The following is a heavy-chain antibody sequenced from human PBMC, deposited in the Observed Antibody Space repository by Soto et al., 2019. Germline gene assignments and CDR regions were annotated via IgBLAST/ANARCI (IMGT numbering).Heavy chain of an antibody. CDR1: GFSFTTSGVG. CDR2: ILWDDDE. J-gene: IGHJ3*01. V-gene: IGHV2-5*02. D-gene: IGHD2-21*02. Sequence: QITLKESGPTLVKPTQTLTLSCTFSGFSFTTSGVGVGWIRQPPGKALEWLALILWDDDERYSSSLKSRLTITKDTAKIQVVLIMTNMDPVDTATYYCAHRGHDFQDAFDVWGQGKMVTVSS. CDR3: AHRGHDFQDAFDV.